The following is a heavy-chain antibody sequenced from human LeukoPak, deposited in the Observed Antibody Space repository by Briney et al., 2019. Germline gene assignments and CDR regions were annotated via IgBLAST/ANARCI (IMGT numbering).Heavy chain of an antibody. J-gene: IGHJ6*03. Sequence: GGSLRLSCTASGFIFSDYSMNWVRQAPGKGLEWVSSISSSSSHIYYADSVKGRFTISRDNAKNSLYLQMNSLRDEDTAVYYCARDPYSGSYGDYYYYYMDVWGKGTTVTISS. D-gene: IGHD1-26*01. CDR2: ISSSSSHI. V-gene: IGHV3-21*01. CDR1: GFIFSDYS. CDR3: ARDPYSGSYGDYYYYYMDV.